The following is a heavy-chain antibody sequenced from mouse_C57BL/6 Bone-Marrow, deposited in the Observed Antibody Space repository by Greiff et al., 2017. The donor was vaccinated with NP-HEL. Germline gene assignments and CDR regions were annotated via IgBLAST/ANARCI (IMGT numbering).Heavy chain of an antibody. Sequence: QVQLQQSGAELARPGASVKLSCKASGYTFTSYGISWVKQRTGQGLESIGEIYPRSGNTYYNEKFKGKATLTADKSSSTAYMELRSLTSEDSAVYFCARRGYGSSHWYFDVWGTGTTVTVSS. V-gene: IGHV1-81*01. CDR2: IYPRSGNT. CDR1: GYTFTSYG. CDR3: ARRGYGSSHWYFDV. D-gene: IGHD1-1*01. J-gene: IGHJ1*03.